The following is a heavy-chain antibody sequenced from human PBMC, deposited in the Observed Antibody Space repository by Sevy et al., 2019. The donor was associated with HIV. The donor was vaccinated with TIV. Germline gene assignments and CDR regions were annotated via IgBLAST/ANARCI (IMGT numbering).Heavy chain of an antibody. CDR3: AHETFGRFES. D-gene: IGHD3-16*01. CDR1: GFTFSANW. Sequence: GGSLRLSCAASGFTFSANWMNWVRQAPGKGLEWVANIKADGTDKHYVDSVEGRFTISRDNAKNLLFLQMNSLRVEDTAVYYCAHETFGRFESWGQGPLLTVSS. CDR2: IKADGTDK. J-gene: IGHJ5*01. V-gene: IGHV3-7*01.